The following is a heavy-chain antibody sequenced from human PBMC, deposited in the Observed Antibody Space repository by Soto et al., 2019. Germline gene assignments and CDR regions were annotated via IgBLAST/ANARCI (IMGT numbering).Heavy chain of an antibody. CDR2: MSYDGSNE. D-gene: IGHD1-26*01. Sequence: QVQLVESGGGVVQPGRSLRLSCAASGFTFSHYAMHWVRQAPGKGLEWVALMSYDGSNEYYADSVKGRFTIYRDNSKNTQYLQMNRLRSEDKAVYYCAKDGSHNFDYWGPGTLVTVSS. CDR1: GFTFSHYA. CDR3: AKDGSHNFDY. V-gene: IGHV3-30*18. J-gene: IGHJ4*02.